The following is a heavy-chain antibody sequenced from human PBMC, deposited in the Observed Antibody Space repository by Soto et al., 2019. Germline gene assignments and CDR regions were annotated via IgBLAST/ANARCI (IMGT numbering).Heavy chain of an antibody. D-gene: IGHD3-22*01. CDR2: IDWDDDK. V-gene: IGHV2-70*11. CDR1: GFSLSTSGMC. Sequence: SGPTLVSPTQTLTLTCTFSGFSLSTSGMCVSWIRQPPGKALEWLARIDWDDDKYYSTSLKTRLTISKDTSKNQVVLTMTNMDPVDTATYYCARMAHSYYYDSSGTPPSIDYWGQGTLVTVSS. CDR3: ARMAHSYYYDSSGTPPSIDY. J-gene: IGHJ4*02.